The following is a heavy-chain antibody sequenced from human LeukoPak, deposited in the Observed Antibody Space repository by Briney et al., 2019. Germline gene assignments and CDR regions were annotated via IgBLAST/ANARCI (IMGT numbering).Heavy chain of an antibody. Sequence: ASVKVSCKASGYTFTSYYMHWVRQAPGQGLEWMGIINPSGGSTNYAQKFQGRVTMTRDMSTSTVYMELSSVRSEDTAVYYCAREPFADYDSSGNLPSPFDYWGQGTLVTVSS. V-gene: IGHV1-46*01. D-gene: IGHD3-22*01. CDR2: INPSGGST. J-gene: IGHJ4*02. CDR1: GYTFTSYY. CDR3: AREPFADYDSSGNLPSPFDY.